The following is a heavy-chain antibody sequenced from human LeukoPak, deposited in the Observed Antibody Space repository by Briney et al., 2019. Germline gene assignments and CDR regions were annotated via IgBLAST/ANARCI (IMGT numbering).Heavy chain of an antibody. CDR3: VRDSEYYFDHSASFDY. CDR2: MSSDGNAM. J-gene: IGHJ4*02. Sequence: GGSLRLSCAASGFTFTAYLIHWVRQAPGKGLEWVAVMSSDGNAMFYADSVKGRFTISRDNSKNTLYLQMNSLRAEDTAVYYCVRDSEYYFDHSASFDYWGQGTLVAVSS. D-gene: IGHD3-22*01. CDR1: GFTFTAYL. V-gene: IGHV3-30-3*01.